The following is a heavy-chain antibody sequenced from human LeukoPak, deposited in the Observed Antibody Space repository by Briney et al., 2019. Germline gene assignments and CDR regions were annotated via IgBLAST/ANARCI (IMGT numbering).Heavy chain of an antibody. CDR3: ARALVRATMVWYFDL. Sequence: SETLSLTCAVPGGSFSGYYWRWIRQPPGKGLEWVGEISHSRSPNYRPPLNIRLPIPVATSKTQFSLNLRSVPAADTAVYYCARALVRATMVWYFDLWGRGPLLPVSS. V-gene: IGHV4-34*01. CDR2: ISHSRSP. J-gene: IGHJ2*01. CDR1: GGSFSGYY. D-gene: IGHD5-12*01.